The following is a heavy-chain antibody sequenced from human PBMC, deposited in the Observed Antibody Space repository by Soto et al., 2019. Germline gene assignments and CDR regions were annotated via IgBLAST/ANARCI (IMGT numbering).Heavy chain of an antibody. CDR1: GFTFSTHA. J-gene: IGHJ5*02. D-gene: IGHD6-13*01. CDR3: ARDQTVITTACGGRIDR. Sequence: QVQLVESGGGVVQPGRSLRLSCAASGFTFSTHAMHWVRQAPGKGLECVAIVSFDGSNKYYADSVKGRFTISRDNSKNTLYLQMSGLTPEDTAFYYCARDQTVITTACGGRIDRWGQGTLVTVSS. CDR2: VSFDGSNK. V-gene: IGHV3-30-3*01.